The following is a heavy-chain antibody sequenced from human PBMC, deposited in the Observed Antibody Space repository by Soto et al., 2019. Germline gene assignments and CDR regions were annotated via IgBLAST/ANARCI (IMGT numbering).Heavy chain of an antibody. J-gene: IGHJ6*02. Sequence: PGGSLRLSCAASGFTFSSYAMHWVRQAPGKGLEWVAVISYDGSNKYYADSVKGRFTISRDNSKNTLYLQINSLRAEDTAVYYCAKTRGAMIYAISVYGMDVWGQGTTVTVSS. CDR1: GFTFSSYA. V-gene: IGHV3-30-3*01. CDR3: AKTRGAMIYAISVYGMDV. D-gene: IGHD2-8*01. CDR2: ISYDGSNK.